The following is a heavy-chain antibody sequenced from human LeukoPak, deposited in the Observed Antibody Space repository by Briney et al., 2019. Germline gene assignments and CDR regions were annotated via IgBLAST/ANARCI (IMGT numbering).Heavy chain of an antibody. Sequence: GGSLRLSCAASGFTFSSYAMSWVRQAPGKGLEWVSAISGSGDVAHYTDSVKGRFTISRDNSKNTVYLQMNGLRADDTAVYYCAIDPPTVMIDSWGQGTLVSVSS. V-gene: IGHV3-23*01. J-gene: IGHJ4*02. CDR3: AIDPPTVMIDS. CDR2: ISGSGDVA. CDR1: GFTFSSYA. D-gene: IGHD3-22*01.